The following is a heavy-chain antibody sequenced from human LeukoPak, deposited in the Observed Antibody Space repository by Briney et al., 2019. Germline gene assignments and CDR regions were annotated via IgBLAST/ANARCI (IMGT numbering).Heavy chain of an antibody. V-gene: IGHV3-7*01. Sequence: GGSLRLSYTASGFTFSGKSMNWVRQAPAKGLEWVANIKQDGSEKYYVDSVKGRFTISRDNAKNSLYLQMNSLRAEDTAVYYCSGRSRFVDYWGQGTLVTVSS. J-gene: IGHJ4*02. CDR1: GFTFSGKS. CDR2: IKQDGSEK. CDR3: SGRSRFVDY. D-gene: IGHD3-10*01.